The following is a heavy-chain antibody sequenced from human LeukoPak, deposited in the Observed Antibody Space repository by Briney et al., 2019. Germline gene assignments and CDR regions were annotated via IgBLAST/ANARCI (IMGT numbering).Heavy chain of an antibody. CDR1: GDSVSSVSYY. CDR2: IYYSGST. J-gene: IGHJ4*02. D-gene: IGHD3-10*01. V-gene: IGHV4-61*01. CDR3: ARARVTMIRGERVLDY. Sequence: SETLSLTCTVSGDSVSSVSYYWSWIRQPPGTGLEWIGYIYYSGSTNYNLSFKSRVTMSIDTSKNQFSLKLSSVTAADTAVYYCARARVTMIRGERVLDYWGQGTLVTVSS.